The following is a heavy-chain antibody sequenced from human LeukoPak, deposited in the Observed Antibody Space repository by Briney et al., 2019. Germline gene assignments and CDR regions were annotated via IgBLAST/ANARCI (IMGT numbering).Heavy chain of an antibody. CDR2: INPNSGGT. CDR1: GSTFTGYY. J-gene: IGHJ3*02. CDR3: ARDYDFWSGYFNDAFDI. D-gene: IGHD3-3*01. Sequence: GASVKLSCKASGSTFTGYYVRWVRQAPGQGLGWMGRINPNSGGTNYGQKFQARVTMTRETSISTAYMELSRLRSDDTAVYYCARDYDFWSGYFNDAFDIWGQGTMVTVSS. V-gene: IGHV1-2*06.